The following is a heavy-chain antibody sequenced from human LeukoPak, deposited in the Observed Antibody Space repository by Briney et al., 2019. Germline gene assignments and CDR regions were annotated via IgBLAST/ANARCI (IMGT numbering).Heavy chain of an antibody. CDR2: ISGSGGST. D-gene: IGHD6-13*01. Sequence: SGGSLRLSCAASGFIFSSYAMSWVRQAPGKGLEWVSAISGSGGSTYYADSVKGRFTISRDNSKNTLYLQMNSLRAEDTAVYYCAKDAGIAAAGSPGDWGQGTLVTVSS. V-gene: IGHV3-23*01. CDR3: AKDAGIAAAGSPGD. J-gene: IGHJ4*02. CDR1: GFIFSSYA.